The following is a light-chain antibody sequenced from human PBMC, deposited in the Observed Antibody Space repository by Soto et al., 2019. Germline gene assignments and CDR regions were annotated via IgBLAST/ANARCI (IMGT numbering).Light chain of an antibody. J-gene: IGKJ4*01. CDR3: QQYGDWPLT. Sequence: EIVLTQSPVTLSLSPGERATLSCRASQSVSSSYLAWYQQKPGQAPRLLIFGVSNRAAGIPARFSGSGSGTELTLTISSLQSEDFAVYYCQQYGDWPLTFGGGTKV. V-gene: IGKV3-15*01. CDR1: QSVSSSY. CDR2: GVS.